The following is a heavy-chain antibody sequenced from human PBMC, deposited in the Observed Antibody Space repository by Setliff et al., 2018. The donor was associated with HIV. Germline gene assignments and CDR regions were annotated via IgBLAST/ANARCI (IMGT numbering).Heavy chain of an antibody. Sequence: SETLSLTCTVSGGSINNYFWSWIRQAPGKGLEWLGYIYISGTTNYNPSLKGRVTMFLDTSKNQFSLKLTSVTAADTAVYYCARRSIVGSTRGYYYYALDGWGQGTTVTVSS. D-gene: IGHD1-26*01. J-gene: IGHJ6*02. V-gene: IGHV4-4*08. CDR2: IYISGTT. CDR3: ARRSIVGSTRGYYYYALDG. CDR1: GGSINNYF.